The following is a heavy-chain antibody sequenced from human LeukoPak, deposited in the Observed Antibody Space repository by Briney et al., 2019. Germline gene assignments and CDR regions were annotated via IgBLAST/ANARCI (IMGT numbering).Heavy chain of an antibody. J-gene: IGHJ3*02. CDR3: ARAEGYYDSSGNDAFDI. CDR2: IYSGGST. V-gene: IGHV3-53*01. D-gene: IGHD3-22*01. Sequence: GGSLRLSCAASGFTVSSNYMSWVRQAPGKGLEWVSVIYSGGSTYYSDSVKGRFTISRDNSKNTLYLQMNSLRAEDTAVYYCARAEGYYDSSGNDAFDIWGQGTMVTVSS. CDR1: GFTVSSNY.